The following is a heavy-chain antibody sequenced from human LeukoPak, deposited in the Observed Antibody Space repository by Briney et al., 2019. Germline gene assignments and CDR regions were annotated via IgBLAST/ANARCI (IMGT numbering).Heavy chain of an antibody. Sequence: PSETLSLTCTVSGGSISSYYWSWIRQPPGKGLEWIGYIYYSGSINYNPSLKSRVTISVDTSKNQFSLKVSSVTAADTAVYYCARGNWYLDYWGQGTLVTVPS. CDR1: GGSISSYY. CDR3: ARGNWYLDY. J-gene: IGHJ4*02. D-gene: IGHD1-1*01. V-gene: IGHV4-59*01. CDR2: IYYSGSI.